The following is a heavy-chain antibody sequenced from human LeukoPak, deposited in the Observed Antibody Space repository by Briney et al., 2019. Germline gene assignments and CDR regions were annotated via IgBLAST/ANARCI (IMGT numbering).Heavy chain of an antibody. V-gene: IGHV1-18*01. CDR1: GYTFTSYG. Sequence: ASVKVSCKASGYTFTSYGISWVRQAPGQGPEWMGWISAYSTYNGNTNYAQKLQGRVTMTTDTSTSTAYMELRSLRSDDTAVYYCARDRGPMVRGEVGYWGQGTLVTVSS. J-gene: IGHJ4*02. CDR2: ISAYSTYNGNT. D-gene: IGHD3-10*01. CDR3: ARDRGPMVRGEVGY.